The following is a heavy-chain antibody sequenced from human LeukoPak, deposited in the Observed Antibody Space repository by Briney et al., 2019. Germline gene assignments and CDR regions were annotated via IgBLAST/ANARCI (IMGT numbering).Heavy chain of an antibody. CDR2: ISGSGGST. CDR1: GFTFSSYA. D-gene: IGHD6-13*01. CDR3: ARDKAEYSSSFSWTFDI. Sequence: LAGGSLRLSCAASGFTFSSYAMNWVRQAPGKGLEWVSVISGSGGSTYYADSVKGRFTISRDNAKNTLYLQMNSLRAEDTAVYYCARDKAEYSSSFSWTFDIWGQGTMATVSS. J-gene: IGHJ3*02. V-gene: IGHV3-23*01.